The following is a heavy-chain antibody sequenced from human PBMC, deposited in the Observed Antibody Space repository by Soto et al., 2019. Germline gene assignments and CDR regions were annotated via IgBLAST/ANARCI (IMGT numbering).Heavy chain of an antibody. CDR3: AAQGDFWSGYKSSIDY. CDR1: GYTFTSYG. CDR2: ISAYNGNT. Sequence: ASVKVSCKASGYTFTSYGISSLRQAPGQGLEWMGWISAYNGNTNYAQKLQGRVTMTTDTSTSTAYVELRSLRSDDTAVYYCAAQGDFWSGYKSSIDYWGQGTLVTVSS. J-gene: IGHJ4*02. D-gene: IGHD3-3*01. V-gene: IGHV1-18*01.